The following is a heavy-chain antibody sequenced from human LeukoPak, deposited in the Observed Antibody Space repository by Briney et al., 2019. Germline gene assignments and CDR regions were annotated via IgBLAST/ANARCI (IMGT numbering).Heavy chain of an antibody. J-gene: IGHJ4*02. D-gene: IGHD4/OR15-4a*01. V-gene: IGHV4-61*02. Sequence: SEALSLTCTVSGGSISSGNYHWSWIRQPAGKGLEWIGRIYTGGSTNYNPSFKSRLTISIDKSKNQFSLKLTSVTAADSAVYFCARGPLLGDDYDPPFRYWGQGTLVTVSS. CDR2: IYTGGST. CDR3: ARGPLLGDDYDPPFRY. CDR1: GGSISSGNYH.